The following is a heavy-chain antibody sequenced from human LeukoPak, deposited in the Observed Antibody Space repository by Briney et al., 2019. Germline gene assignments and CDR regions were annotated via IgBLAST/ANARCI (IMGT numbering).Heavy chain of an antibody. CDR2: INPSGGST. D-gene: IGHD3-9*01. CDR1: GYTFTSYY. V-gene: IGHV1-46*01. J-gene: IGHJ5*02. CDR3: ARERGREYYDILTGVNWFDP. Sequence: ASVKVSCKASGYTFTSYYMHWVRQAPGQGLEWMGIINPSGGSTSYAQKFQGRVTMTRDTSTSTVYMELSSLRSEDTAVYYCARERGREYYDILTGVNWFDPWGQGTLVTVSS.